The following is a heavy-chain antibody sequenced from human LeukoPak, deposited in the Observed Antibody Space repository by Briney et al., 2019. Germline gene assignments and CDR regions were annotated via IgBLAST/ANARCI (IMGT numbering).Heavy chain of an antibody. CDR1: GGTFSSYA. Sequence: GSSVKVSCKASGGTFSSYAISWVRQAPGQGLEWMGGIIPIFGTANYAQKFQGRVTITADESTSTAYMELSSLRSEDTAVYYCARGLLGADIYNWFDPWGQGTLVTVSS. J-gene: IGHJ5*02. D-gene: IGHD2-15*01. CDR2: IIPIFGTA. V-gene: IGHV1-69*01. CDR3: ARGLLGADIYNWFDP.